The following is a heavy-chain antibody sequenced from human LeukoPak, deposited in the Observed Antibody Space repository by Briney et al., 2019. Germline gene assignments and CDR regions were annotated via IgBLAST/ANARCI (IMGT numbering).Heavy chain of an antibody. CDR2: INAGNGNT. D-gene: IGHD3-3*01. J-gene: IGHJ5*02. Sequence: ASVKVSCKASGYTFTSYAMHWVRQAPGQRLEWMGWINAGNGNTKYSQEFQGRVTITRDTSASTAYMELSSLRSEDMAVYYCARGVSDFWSGYYTVQYNWFDPWGQGTLVTVSS. V-gene: IGHV1-3*03. CDR1: GYTFTSYA. CDR3: ARGVSDFWSGYYTVQYNWFDP.